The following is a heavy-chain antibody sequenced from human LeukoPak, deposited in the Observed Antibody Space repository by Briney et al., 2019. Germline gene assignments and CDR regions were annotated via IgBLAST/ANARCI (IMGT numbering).Heavy chain of an antibody. CDR2: VCHSGST. D-gene: IGHD5-12*01. Sequence: SETLSLTCTVSGYSISSTYCWGWIRQPPGKGLEWIGRVCHSGSTYYNPSLKSRVSISVDTSQNQFSLKLSSLTAADTAVYYCARGGGGYRGYGNYYYYAMDVWGQGTTVTVSS. CDR1: GYSISSTYC. V-gene: IGHV4-38-2*02. CDR3: ARGGGGYRGYGNYYYYAMDV. J-gene: IGHJ6*02.